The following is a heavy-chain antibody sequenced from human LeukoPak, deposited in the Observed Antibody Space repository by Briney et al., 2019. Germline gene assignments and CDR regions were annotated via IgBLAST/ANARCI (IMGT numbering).Heavy chain of an antibody. CDR3: ARGSAAGLAY. CDR1: GGSFGGYS. CDR2: IDRSGST. J-gene: IGHJ4*02. Sequence: KPSETLSLTCAVYGGSFGGYSWTWIRQPPGKGLEWIGEIDRSGSTNYNPALKSRLTISVDTSKNQFSLKLSSVTAADTAVYYCARGSAAGLAYWGQGTLVTVSS. D-gene: IGHD6-13*01. V-gene: IGHV4-34*01.